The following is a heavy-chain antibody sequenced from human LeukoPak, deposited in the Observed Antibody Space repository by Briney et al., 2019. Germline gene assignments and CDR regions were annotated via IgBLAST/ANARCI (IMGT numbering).Heavy chain of an antibody. CDR2: IYYSGST. V-gene: IGHV4-59*08. CDR3: ARHYCSGGSCYSFDN. Sequence: SETLSLACTVSGGSINSYYWSWIRQPPGKGLEWIAFIYYSGSTNYNPPLKSRLTISVDTSKNQFSLNLSSVTAADTAVYYCARHYCSGGSCYSFDNWGQGTLVTVSS. J-gene: IGHJ4*02. D-gene: IGHD2-15*01. CDR1: GGSINSYY.